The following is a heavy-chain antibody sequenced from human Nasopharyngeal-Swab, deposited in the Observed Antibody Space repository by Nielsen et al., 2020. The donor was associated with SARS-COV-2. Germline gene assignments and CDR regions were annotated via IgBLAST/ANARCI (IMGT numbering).Heavy chain of an antibody. D-gene: IGHD3-22*01. CDR1: GFTFSSYG. CDR2: ISYDGSNK. J-gene: IGHJ4*02. Sequence: GGSLRLSCAASGFTFSSYGMHWVRQAPGKGLEWVAVISYDGSNKYYADSVKGRFTISRDNSKNTLYLQMNSLRAEDTAVYYCAKQWLLGGHIDYWGQGILVTVSS. CDR3: AKQWLLGGHIDY. V-gene: IGHV3-30*18.